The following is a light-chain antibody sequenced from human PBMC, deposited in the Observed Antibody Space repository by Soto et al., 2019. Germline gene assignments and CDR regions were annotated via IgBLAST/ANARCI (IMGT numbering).Light chain of an antibody. CDR3: QQYYSYPIT. CDR2: AAS. V-gene: IGKV1-9*01. CDR1: QGISSY. Sequence: IQLTQSPSSLSASVGDRVTITCRASQGISSYLAWYQQKPGKAPKLLIYAASTLQSGVPSRFSGSGSGTDFTLTISCLQSEDFATYYCQQYYSYPITFGQGTRLEI. J-gene: IGKJ5*01.